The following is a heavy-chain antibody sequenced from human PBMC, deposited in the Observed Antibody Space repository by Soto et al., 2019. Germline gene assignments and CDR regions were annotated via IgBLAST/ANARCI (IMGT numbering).Heavy chain of an antibody. Sequence: GESLKISCKGSGYSFTSYWIGWVRQMPGKGLEWMGIIYPGDSDTRYSPSFQGQVTISADKSISTAYLQWSSLKASNTAMYYCASTSSTVNTNYYYYGMDVWGQGTTVTVSS. CDR3: ASTSSTVNTNYYYYGMDV. V-gene: IGHV5-51*01. J-gene: IGHJ6*02. D-gene: IGHD4-17*01. CDR1: GYSFTSYW. CDR2: IYPGDSDT.